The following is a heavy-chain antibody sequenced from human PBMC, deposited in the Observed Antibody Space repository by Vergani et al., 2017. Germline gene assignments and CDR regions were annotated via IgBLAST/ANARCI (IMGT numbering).Heavy chain of an antibody. Sequence: EVQLMESGGGLVQPGGSLRLSCAASGFTFSNYWMSWVHQAPGKGLEWVANIKEDGSETFYVDSVMGRFTISRDNAKNSLYLQMNSLRAEDTAVYYCARDRGVDTAMVILYYYYYGMDVWGQGTTVTVSS. CDR1: GFTFSNYW. CDR2: IKEDGSET. J-gene: IGHJ6*02. CDR3: ARDRGVDTAMVILYYYYYGMDV. V-gene: IGHV3-7*01. D-gene: IGHD5-18*01.